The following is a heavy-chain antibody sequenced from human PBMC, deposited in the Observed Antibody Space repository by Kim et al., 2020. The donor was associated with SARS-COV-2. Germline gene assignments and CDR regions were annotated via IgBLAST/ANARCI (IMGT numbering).Heavy chain of an antibody. CDR2: IYHSGST. D-gene: IGHD3-16*01. V-gene: IGHV4-30-2*01. CDR1: GGSISSGGYS. J-gene: IGHJ4*02. CDR3: ARRGDGRTNVLGY. Sequence: SETLSLTCAVSGGSISSGGYSWSWIRQPPGKGLEWIGYIYHSGSTYYNPSLKSRVTISVDRSKNQFSLKLSSVTAADTAVYYCARRGDGRTNVLGYWGQGTLVTVSS.